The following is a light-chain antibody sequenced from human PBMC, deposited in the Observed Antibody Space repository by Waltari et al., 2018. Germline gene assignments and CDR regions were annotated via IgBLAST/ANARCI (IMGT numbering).Light chain of an antibody. CDR2: GAS. V-gene: IGKV3-15*01. Sequence: EVVMTQSPATLSVSPGELATLSCRASQSVSTNLAWYQQKPGQGPRLLIYGASTRATDIPARFSGSGSGTEFTLTISSLQSEDFAVYYCQQYNNWPWTFGPGTQVDIK. CDR1: QSVSTN. J-gene: IGKJ3*01. CDR3: QQYNNWPWT.